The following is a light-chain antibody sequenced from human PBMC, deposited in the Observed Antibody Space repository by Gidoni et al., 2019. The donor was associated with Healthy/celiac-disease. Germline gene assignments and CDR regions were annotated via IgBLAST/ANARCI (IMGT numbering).Light chain of an antibody. CDR1: QSVRSSY. V-gene: IGKV3-20*01. CDR3: QQYGSSPGT. CDR2: GAS. Sequence: IVLTPSPGTLSFSPGERATLSCRASQSVRSSYLAWYQQKPGQAPRRRIYGASSRATGIPDRFSGSGSGTDFTLTISRLEPEDFAVYYCQQYGSSPGTFGGGTKVEIK. J-gene: IGKJ4*01.